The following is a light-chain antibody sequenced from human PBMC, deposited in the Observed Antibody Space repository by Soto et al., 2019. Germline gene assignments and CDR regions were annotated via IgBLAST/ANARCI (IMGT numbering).Light chain of an antibody. V-gene: IGKV1-27*01. CDR1: QAIGNY. J-gene: IGKJ3*01. CDR2: AAS. CDR3: QKYNGVPLS. Sequence: DIQVAQFPSSLSASVGDRVTITCRASQAIGNYLAWYQQKPGKVPKLLIYAASTLQSGVQSRFSGSRSGTDFTLTVSRLQPEDVATYYCQKYNGVPLSFGPGTKVEIK.